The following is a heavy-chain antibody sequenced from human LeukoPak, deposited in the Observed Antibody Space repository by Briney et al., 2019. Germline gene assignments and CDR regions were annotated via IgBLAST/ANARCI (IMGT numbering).Heavy chain of an antibody. Sequence: GASVKVSCKASGYTFTSYYMHWVRQAPGQGLEWMGLINPSGGSTSYAQKFQGRVTMTRDMSTSTVYMELSSLRSEDTAVYCCARGRPYGDYVLTYYYYMDVWGKGTTVTISS. J-gene: IGHJ6*03. CDR2: INPSGGST. CDR1: GYTFTSYY. D-gene: IGHD4-17*01. V-gene: IGHV1-46*01. CDR3: ARGRPYGDYVLTYYYYMDV.